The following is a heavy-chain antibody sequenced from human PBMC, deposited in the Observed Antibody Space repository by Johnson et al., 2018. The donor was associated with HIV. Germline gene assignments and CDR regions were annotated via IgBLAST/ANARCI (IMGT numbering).Heavy chain of an antibody. D-gene: IGHD3-10*01. CDR2: INSDGSST. CDR3: AREGAYYYGSGHDAFDI. V-gene: IGHV3-74*01. Sequence: EVQLVESGGGLVKPGGSLRLSCAAPGFTFSSYWMHWVRQAPGKGLVWVSRINSDGSSTSYADSVKGRFTISRDNAKNTLYLQMNSLRAEDTAVYYCAREGAYYYGSGHDAFDIWGQGTMVTVSS. CDR1: GFTFSSYW. J-gene: IGHJ3*02.